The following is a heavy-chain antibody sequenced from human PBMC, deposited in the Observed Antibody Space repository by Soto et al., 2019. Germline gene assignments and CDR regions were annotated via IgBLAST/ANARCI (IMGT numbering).Heavy chain of an antibody. CDR3: ARDARWLLFVFDL. J-gene: IGHJ3*01. CDR1: GFTGSRNY. CDR2: LYTGGSS. V-gene: IGHV3-53*04. Sequence: EVQLVESGGGLVQPGGSLRLSCAASGFTGSRNYMNWVRQPPGTGLEWVSVLYTGGSSYYAYSVKGRFTISRDNSKNMVYLQMNSLRTEDTAVDYCARDARWLLFVFDLWGQGTQVTVSS. D-gene: IGHD2-21*02.